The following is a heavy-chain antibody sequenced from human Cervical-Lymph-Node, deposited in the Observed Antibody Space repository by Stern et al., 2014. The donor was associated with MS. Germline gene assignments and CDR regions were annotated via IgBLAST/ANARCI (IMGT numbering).Heavy chain of an antibody. Sequence: VQLVQSGGGLVKPGGSLRLSCAASGFTFSSYSMNWVRQAPGKGLEWVSSISNSSSYIYYADSVKGRFTISRDNAKNSLYLQMNSLRAEDTAVYYCAREEDSYDSLTGYLSRYFDLWGRGTLVTVSS. CDR3: AREEDSYDSLTGYLSRYFDL. CDR1: GFTFSSYS. V-gene: IGHV3-21*01. CDR2: ISNSSSYI. D-gene: IGHD3-9*01. J-gene: IGHJ2*01.